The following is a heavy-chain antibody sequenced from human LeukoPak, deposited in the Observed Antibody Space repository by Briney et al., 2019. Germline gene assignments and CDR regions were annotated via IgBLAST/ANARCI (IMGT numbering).Heavy chain of an antibody. Sequence: SETPSLTCAVYGGSFSGYYWSWLRQPPGEGLEGIGEINHSGSTNYNPSLKSRVTVSVDTSKNPFSLKLSSVTAADTAVYYCARGSDYYDSSGYYPTKDLDYWGQGTLVTVSS. CDR3: ARGSDYYDSSGYYPTKDLDY. CDR1: GGSFSGYY. V-gene: IGHV4-34*01. CDR2: INHSGST. D-gene: IGHD3-22*01. J-gene: IGHJ4*02.